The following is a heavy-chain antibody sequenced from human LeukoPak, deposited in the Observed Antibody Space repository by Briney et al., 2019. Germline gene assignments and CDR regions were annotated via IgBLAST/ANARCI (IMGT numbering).Heavy chain of an antibody. CDR1: GGSISSYY. CDR2: IYTSGST. CDR3: ARQGHCSSTSCYTDDAFDI. Sequence: SETLSLTCTVSGGSISSYYWSWIRQPAGKGLEWIGRIYTSGSTNYNPSLKSRVTMSVDTSKNQFSLKLSSVTAADTAVYYCARQGHCSSTSCYTDDAFDIWGQGTMVTVSS. D-gene: IGHD2-2*02. J-gene: IGHJ3*02. V-gene: IGHV4-4*07.